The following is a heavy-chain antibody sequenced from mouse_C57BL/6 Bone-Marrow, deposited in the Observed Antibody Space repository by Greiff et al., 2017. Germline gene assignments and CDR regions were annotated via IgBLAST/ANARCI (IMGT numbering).Heavy chain of an antibody. CDR3: ASNYGSSENFDY. CDR2: IYPGSGST. D-gene: IGHD1-1*01. J-gene: IGHJ2*01. V-gene: IGHV1-55*01. Sequence: VQLQQPGAELVKPGASVKMSCKASGYTFTSYWITWVKQRPGQGLEWIGDIYPGSGSTNYNEKFKSKATLTVDTSSSTAYMQLSSLTSEDSAVYYCASNYGSSENFDYWGQGTTLTVSS. CDR1: GYTFTSYW.